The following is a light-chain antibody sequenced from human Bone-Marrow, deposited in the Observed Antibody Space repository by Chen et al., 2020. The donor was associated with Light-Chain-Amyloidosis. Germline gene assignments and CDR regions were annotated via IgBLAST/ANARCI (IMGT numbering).Light chain of an antibody. CDR3: QSADSSGTYEVI. J-gene: IGLJ2*01. CDR2: RDT. V-gene: IGLV3-25*03. Sequence: SYELTQPPSVSVSPGQTARITCSGDDLPTKYAYWYQQKPGQAPVLVIHRDTERPSGISERFSGASSGKTATLTRSGVQAEDEADYRCQSADSSGTYEVIFGGGTKLTVL. CDR1: DLPTKY.